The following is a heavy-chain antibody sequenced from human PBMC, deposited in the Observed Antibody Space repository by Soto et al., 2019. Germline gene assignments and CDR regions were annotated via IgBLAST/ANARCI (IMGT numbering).Heavy chain of an antibody. CDR2: IYYSGST. D-gene: IGHD3-16*02. J-gene: IGHJ4*01. CDR1: GGSISSYY. Sequence: SETLSLTCTVSGGSISSYYWSWIRQPPGKGLEWIGYIYYSGSTNYNPSLKSRVTISVDTSKNQFSLKLSSVTAADTAVYYCARGVYDYVWGSYRIYYFDYWGHGTLVTVSS. V-gene: IGHV4-59*01. CDR3: ARGVYDYVWGSYRIYYFDY.